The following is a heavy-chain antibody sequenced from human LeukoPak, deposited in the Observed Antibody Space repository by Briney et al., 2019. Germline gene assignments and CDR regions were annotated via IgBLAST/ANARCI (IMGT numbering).Heavy chain of an antibody. CDR3: ARRAGAYSHPYDY. J-gene: IGHJ4*02. V-gene: IGHV3-30*02. CDR2: IRYDGSNK. D-gene: IGHD4/OR15-4a*01. CDR1: GFTFSNFG. Sequence: GGSLRLSCAASGFTFSNFGMHWVRQAPGKGLEWVAFIRYDGSNKYYADSVKGRFTISRDNSKNTLYLQMNSLRAEDTAVYYCARRAGAYSHPYDYWGQGTLVTVSS.